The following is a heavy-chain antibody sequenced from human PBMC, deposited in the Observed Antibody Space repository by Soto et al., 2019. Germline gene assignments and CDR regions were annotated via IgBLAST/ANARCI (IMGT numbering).Heavy chain of an antibody. CDR1: GYTFTSYG. D-gene: IGHD2-15*01. CDR3: AREKVGGSYSTWFDP. CDR2: ISGYSGNT. Sequence: QVQLVQSGAEVKKPGASVKVSCKTSGYTFTSYGSSWVRQAPGHGLEWLGWISGYSGNTTYVQKLQGRVTMTTDTSTRTIYMELRSRRSDDTSVDDCAREKVGGSYSTWFDPWGQGTLVTVAS. J-gene: IGHJ5*02. V-gene: IGHV1-18*04.